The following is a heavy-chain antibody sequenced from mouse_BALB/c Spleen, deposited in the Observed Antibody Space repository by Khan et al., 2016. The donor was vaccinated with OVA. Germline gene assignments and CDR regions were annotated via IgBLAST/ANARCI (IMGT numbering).Heavy chain of an antibody. Sequence: EVQLVETGGGLVQPKGSLNLSCAASGSTFTTFAMNWVRQSPGKGLEWIARIRTKSNNYATYYADSVKDRFTISRDDSQSMLYLQMKNLKIEDTAMYYCYYYGSGFAYWGQGTLVTVSA. V-gene: IGHV10-1*02. CDR3: YYYGSGFAY. J-gene: IGHJ3*01. CDR1: GSTFTTFA. CDR2: IRTKSNNYAT. D-gene: IGHD1-1*01.